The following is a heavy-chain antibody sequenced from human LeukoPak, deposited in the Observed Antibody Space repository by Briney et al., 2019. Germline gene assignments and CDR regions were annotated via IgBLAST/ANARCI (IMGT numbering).Heavy chain of an antibody. CDR2: IYYSGST. D-gene: IGHD3-22*01. CDR3: ARVAIPYDISPYYDGYMDV. V-gene: IGHV4-59*01. Sequence: SETLSLTCAVSGGSISGYYWSWIRQSPDKGLEGIGYIYYSGSTNYNPSLQSRVTISVDTSKNQFSLKISSLTAADTAVYYCARVAIPYDISPYYDGYMDVWGKGTTVTVSS. CDR1: GGSISGYY. J-gene: IGHJ6*03.